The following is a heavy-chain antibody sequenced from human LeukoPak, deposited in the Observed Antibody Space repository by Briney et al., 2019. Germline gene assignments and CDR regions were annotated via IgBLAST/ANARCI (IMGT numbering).Heavy chain of an antibody. CDR3: ARDGASLGAQFDY. J-gene: IGHJ4*02. D-gene: IGHD1-26*01. CDR1: GFTFDDYA. V-gene: IGHV3-9*01. CDR2: ITWNSDAI. Sequence: GGSLRLSCTASGFTFDDYAMHWVRQTPGKGLEWVSGITWNSDAIDYADSVKGRFTISRDNAKNSLYLQMNSLRAEDTAVYYCARDGASLGAQFDYWGQGTLVTVSS.